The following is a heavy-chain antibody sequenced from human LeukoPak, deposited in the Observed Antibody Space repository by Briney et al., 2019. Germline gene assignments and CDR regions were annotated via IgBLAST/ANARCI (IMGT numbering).Heavy chain of an antibody. Sequence: ASVKVSCKASGYTFTGYYMHWVRQAPGQGLEWMGWINPNSGGTNYAQKFQGRVTMTRDTSISTVYMDLSSLRSDDTAVYYCVRDLSRLAGDGFDIWGQGTMVTVSS. D-gene: IGHD6-19*01. CDR2: INPNSGGT. CDR1: GYTFTGYY. V-gene: IGHV1-2*02. CDR3: VRDLSRLAGDGFDI. J-gene: IGHJ3*02.